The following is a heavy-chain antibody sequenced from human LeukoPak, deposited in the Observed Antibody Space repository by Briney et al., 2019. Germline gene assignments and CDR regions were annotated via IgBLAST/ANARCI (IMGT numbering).Heavy chain of an antibody. CDR3: ARDPYAKTIKDFDY. J-gene: IGHJ4*02. CDR1: GDTFTSYG. Sequence: ASVKVSCKASGDTFTSYGISWVRRAPGQGLEWMGWISAHSGDTNYPQKFQGRVTMTTDTSTSTAYMELRSLRSDDTAVYYCARDPYAKTIKDFDYWGQGTLVTVAS. V-gene: IGHV1-18*01. CDR2: ISAHSGDT. D-gene: IGHD3-9*01.